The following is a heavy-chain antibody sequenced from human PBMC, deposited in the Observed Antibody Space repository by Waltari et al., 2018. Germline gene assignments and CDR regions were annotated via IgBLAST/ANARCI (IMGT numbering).Heavy chain of an antibody. CDR2: ITPIFGTA. V-gene: IGHV1-69*01. CDR3: ARSEVAAAGPNWFDP. J-gene: IGHJ5*02. CDR1: GGTLSSYA. D-gene: IGHD6-13*01. Sequence: QVQMVQSGAEVQKPGSSVKVSCKASGGTLSSYALSWVRQAPGQGLEWMGGITPIFGTANYAQKFQGRVTITADESTSTAYMELSSLRSEDTAVYYCARSEVAAAGPNWFDPWGQGTLVTVSS.